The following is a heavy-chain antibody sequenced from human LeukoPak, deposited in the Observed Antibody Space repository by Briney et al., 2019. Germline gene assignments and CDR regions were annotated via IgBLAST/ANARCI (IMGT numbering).Heavy chain of an antibody. J-gene: IGHJ6*03. CDR2: IYTSGST. D-gene: IGHD3-16*01. V-gene: IGHV4-61*02. CDR1: GGSISSGSYY. Sequence: SETLSLTCTVSGGSISSGSYYWSWIRQPAGKGLEWIGRIYTSGSTNYNPSLKSRVTISVDTSKNQFSLKLSSVTAADTAVYYCARFRWGGVDYYYYYMDVWGKGTTVTVSS. CDR3: ARFRWGGVDYYYYYMDV.